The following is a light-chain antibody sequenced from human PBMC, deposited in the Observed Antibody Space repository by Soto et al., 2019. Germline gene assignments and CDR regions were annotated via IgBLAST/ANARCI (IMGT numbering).Light chain of an antibody. CDR3: QQYNNWPYT. CDR1: QSVSSN. CDR2: GAS. Sequence: EIVMTQSPATVSVSPGERPTLSCRASQSVSSNLAWYQQKPGQAPRLLMYGASTRDTGIPARFSGSGSGTEFTLTISSLQSEDFGVYYCQQYNNWPYTCGQGTKLEIK. V-gene: IGKV3-15*01. J-gene: IGKJ2*01.